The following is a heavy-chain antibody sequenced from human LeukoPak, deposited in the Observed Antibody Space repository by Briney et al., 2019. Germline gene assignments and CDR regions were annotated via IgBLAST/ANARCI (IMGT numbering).Heavy chain of an antibody. D-gene: IGHD6-13*01. CDR1: GGTFSSYA. Sequence: GSSVKVSCKASGGTFSSYAISWVRQAPGQGLEWMGRIIPILGIANYAQKFQGRVTITADKSTSTAYMELSSLRSEDTAVYYCAAAGPPVPFDYWGQGTLVTVSS. CDR2: IIPILGIA. J-gene: IGHJ4*02. V-gene: IGHV1-69*04. CDR3: AAAGPPVPFDY.